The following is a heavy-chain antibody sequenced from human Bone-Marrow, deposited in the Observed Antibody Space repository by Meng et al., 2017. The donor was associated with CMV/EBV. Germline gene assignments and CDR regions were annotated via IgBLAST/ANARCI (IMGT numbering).Heavy chain of an antibody. CDR3: AREGYYDSSGYPRDAFDI. V-gene: IGHV3-30-3*01. CDR2: ISYDGSNK. Sequence: GESLKISCAASGFTFSSYAMHWVRQAPGKGLEWVAFISYDGSNKSSADSVKGRFPISRDNSKNTLSLQMNSLRAEDTAVYYCAREGYYDSSGYPRDAFDIWGQGTMVTVSS. CDR1: GFTFSSYA. D-gene: IGHD3-22*01. J-gene: IGHJ3*02.